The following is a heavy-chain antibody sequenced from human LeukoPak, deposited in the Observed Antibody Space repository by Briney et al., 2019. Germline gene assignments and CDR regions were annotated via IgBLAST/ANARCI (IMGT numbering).Heavy chain of an antibody. D-gene: IGHD2/OR15-2a*01. V-gene: IGHV3-74*01. CDR3: ASMGLYDRDPHYTEY. CDR1: GFNFSNYW. J-gene: IGHJ1*01. CDR2: IYIDGSNT. Sequence: PWGPLRLSCVFSGFNFSNYWMHWVRPVPGKGLVWVSRIYIDGSNTNYADAVRGRFTTSRDNAKNTLYLQMNSLRADETAVYYCASMGLYDRDPHYTEYWGQGTLVSVSS.